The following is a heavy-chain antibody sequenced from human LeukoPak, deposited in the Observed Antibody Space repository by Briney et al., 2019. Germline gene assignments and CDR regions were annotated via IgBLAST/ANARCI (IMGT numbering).Heavy chain of an antibody. J-gene: IGHJ4*02. D-gene: IGHD3-16*02. Sequence: GGSLRLSCAASGFTFSNYAMSWVRQAPGKGLEWVSVIGGSGGTTYYADSVTGRFTISRDNSKSTLYLQMNSLRAEDTAVYYCAKDEAGRYYWGQGTLVTVSS. CDR2: IGGSGGTT. CDR3: AKDEAGRYY. CDR1: GFTFSNYA. V-gene: IGHV3-23*01.